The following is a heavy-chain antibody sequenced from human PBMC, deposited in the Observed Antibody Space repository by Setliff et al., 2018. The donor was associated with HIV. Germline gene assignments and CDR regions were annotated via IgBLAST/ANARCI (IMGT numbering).Heavy chain of an antibody. Sequence: ASVKVSCKASGYTFTNYNIHWVQQAPGKGLQWMGRIDPKNGKTIYAEKFQGRVTIIVDTSIDTTYMELSSLRSEDTAIYYCAAEGNIFDIWGQGTMVTVSS. CDR2: IDPKNGKT. CDR3: AAEGNIFDI. V-gene: IGHV1-69-2*01. J-gene: IGHJ3*02. CDR1: GYTFTNYN.